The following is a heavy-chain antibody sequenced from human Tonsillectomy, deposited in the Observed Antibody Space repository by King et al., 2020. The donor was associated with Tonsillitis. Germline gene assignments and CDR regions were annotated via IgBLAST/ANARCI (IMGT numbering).Heavy chain of an antibody. D-gene: IGHD3-10*01. Sequence: VQLVESGAEVKKPGASLKVSCKPSGYTFTGYYMHWVRQAPGQGLEWMGWINPNSDGANYALKFQGRVTMTRDTSISTAYMELSSLRSDDTAVYYCARAPSGYYGSGSYSYWGQGTLVTVSS. V-gene: IGHV1-2*02. CDR1: GYTFTGYY. CDR2: INPNSDGA. J-gene: IGHJ4*02. CDR3: ARAPSGYYGSGSYSY.